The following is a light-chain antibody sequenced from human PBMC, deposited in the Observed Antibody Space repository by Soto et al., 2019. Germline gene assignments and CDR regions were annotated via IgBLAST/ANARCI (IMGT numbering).Light chain of an antibody. CDR3: QQSYSSPWT. Sequence: DSQMTQSPSSLSASVGDRVTITCRASQSIRSYLNWYQQKPGKAPKLLIYAASSLQSGVTSRFSGSGSGTDFTITISSLQPEDFATYYGQQSYSSPWTFGQGTKVEIK. CDR1: QSIRSY. V-gene: IGKV1-39*01. CDR2: AAS. J-gene: IGKJ1*01.